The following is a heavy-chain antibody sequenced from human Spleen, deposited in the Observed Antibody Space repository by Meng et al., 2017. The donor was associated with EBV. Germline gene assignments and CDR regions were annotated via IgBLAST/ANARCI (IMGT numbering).Heavy chain of an antibody. CDR1: GGSISSNNW. D-gene: IGHD3-16*02. V-gene: IGHV4-4*02. J-gene: IGHJ5*02. Sequence: QGQLQESGPGLVKPSGTLSLPCAVSGGSISSNNWWNWVRQPPGKGLEWIGEIFHTGSTNYNPSLKSRVSISIDKSKNQFSLKLNSVTAADTAVYYCALFVWGSYRDNWFDPWGQGTLVTVSS. CDR3: ALFVWGSYRDNWFDP. CDR2: IFHTGST.